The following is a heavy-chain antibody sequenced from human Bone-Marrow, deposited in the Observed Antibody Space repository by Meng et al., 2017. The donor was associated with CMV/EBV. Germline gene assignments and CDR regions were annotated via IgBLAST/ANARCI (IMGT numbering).Heavy chain of an antibody. J-gene: IGHJ3*02. CDR3: ARIRLGYYDSHRGAFDI. V-gene: IGHV2-70*20. Sequence: SGPTLVKPTQTLTLTCTFSGFSLSTSGMCVSWVRQPPGKALEWLALIDWDDDKYYSTSLKTRLTISKDTSKNQVVLTMTNMDPVDTATYYCARIRLGYYDSHRGAFDIWGQGTMVTVSS. CDR1: GFSLSTSGMC. CDR2: IDWDDDK. D-gene: IGHD3-22*01.